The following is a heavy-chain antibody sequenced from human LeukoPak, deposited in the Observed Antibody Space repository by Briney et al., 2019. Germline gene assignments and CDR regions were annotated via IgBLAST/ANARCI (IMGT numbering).Heavy chain of an antibody. D-gene: IGHD3-10*01. J-gene: IGHJ4*02. CDR1: GFIFSTYS. CDR2: ISSSGSGI. CDR3: VGLGENY. V-gene: IGHV3-48*01. Sequence: QPGGSLRLSCAASGFIFSTYSMSWVRQAPGKGLEWISYISSSGSGIFYADSVKGRFTISRDNGKNSLYLQMNSLRAEDTAVYYCVGLGENYWGQGTLVTVSS.